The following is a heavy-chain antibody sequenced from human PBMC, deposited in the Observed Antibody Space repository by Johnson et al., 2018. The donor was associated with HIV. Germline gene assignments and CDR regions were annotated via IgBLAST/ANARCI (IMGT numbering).Heavy chain of an antibody. V-gene: IGHV3-13*01. J-gene: IGHJ3*02. CDR3: AKASHWAFDI. D-gene: IGHD1-1*01. Sequence: VQLVESGGDLVQPGGSVKLSCEGSGFTFSGSAMHWVRQATGKGLEWVSAIGTAGDTYYPGSVKGRFTISRDNSKNTLYLQMNSLRGEDTAVYYCAKASHWAFDIWGQGTMVTVSS. CDR2: IGTAGDT. CDR1: GFTFSGSA.